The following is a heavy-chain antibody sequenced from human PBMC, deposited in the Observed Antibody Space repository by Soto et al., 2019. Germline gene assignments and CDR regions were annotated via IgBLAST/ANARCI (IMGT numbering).Heavy chain of an antibody. J-gene: IGHJ4*02. Sequence: QITLKESGPTLVKPTQTLTLTCTFSGLSLSTSGVGVAWIRQPPGKALEWLAIIYWDDDKRYRPSLKNRVTITKDTSRNQVVLKMTNMDPVDTATYYCAHSDYYGSASLDYWGQGTLVTVSS. CDR1: GLSLSTSGVG. CDR3: AHSDYYGSASLDY. CDR2: IYWDDDK. V-gene: IGHV2-5*02. D-gene: IGHD3-10*01.